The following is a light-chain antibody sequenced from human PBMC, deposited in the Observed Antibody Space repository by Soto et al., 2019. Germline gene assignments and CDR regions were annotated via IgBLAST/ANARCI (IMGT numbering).Light chain of an antibody. CDR2: RAS. V-gene: IGKV1-5*03. J-gene: IGKJ1*01. Sequence: DIQMTQSPSTLSASIGDTVTITCRTSQSVDTWLAWYQHKAGKAPNLLIYRASSLATGVPSRFSGSGSGTAFTLTITSLQPDDFATYYCQHYNDYSPVFGHGTQVEIK. CDR3: QHYNDYSPV. CDR1: QSVDTW.